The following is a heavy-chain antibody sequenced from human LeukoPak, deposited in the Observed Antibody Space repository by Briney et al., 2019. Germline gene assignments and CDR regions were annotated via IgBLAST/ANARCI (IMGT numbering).Heavy chain of an antibody. CDR3: ARVGTYYYGSGSYYPLGY. D-gene: IGHD3-10*01. CDR2: ISSSGSTI. Sequence: GGSLRLSCAASGFTFSDYYMSWIRQAPGKGLEWVSYISSSGSTIYYADSVKGRFTISRDNAKNSLYLQVNSLRAEDTAVYYCARVGTYYYGSGSYYPLGYWGQGTLVTVSS. V-gene: IGHV3-11*01. J-gene: IGHJ4*02. CDR1: GFTFSDYY.